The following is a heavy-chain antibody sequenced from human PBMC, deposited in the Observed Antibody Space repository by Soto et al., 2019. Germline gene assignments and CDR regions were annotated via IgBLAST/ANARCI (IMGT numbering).Heavy chain of an antibody. D-gene: IGHD3-9*01. Sequence: QVQLVHSGAEVKKPGASVKVSCKASGYTFTSYGIIWVRQAPGQGLEWMGWISAYNGNTNYAQKLQGRVTMTTDTSTSTAYTELRSLRSVYTAVSYCARENDILTGYYSPLFAFWGQGTLVTVSS. V-gene: IGHV1-18*01. CDR3: ARENDILTGYYSPLFAF. CDR2: ISAYNGNT. J-gene: IGHJ4*02. CDR1: GYTFTSYG.